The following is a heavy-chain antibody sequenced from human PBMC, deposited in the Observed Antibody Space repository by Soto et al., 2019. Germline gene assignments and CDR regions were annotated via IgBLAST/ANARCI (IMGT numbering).Heavy chain of an antibody. J-gene: IGHJ6*02. Sequence: QVQLVQSGAEVKKPGASVKVSCKASGYTFTSYDINWVRQATGQGLEWMGWMNPNSGNTGYAQKFQGRVTMTRNTSIRTAYMELSSLRSEDTAVYYCARGRELLQYYYYGMDVWGQGTTVTVSS. V-gene: IGHV1-8*01. D-gene: IGHD1-26*01. CDR3: ARGRELLQYYYYGMDV. CDR1: GYTFTSYD. CDR2: MNPNSGNT.